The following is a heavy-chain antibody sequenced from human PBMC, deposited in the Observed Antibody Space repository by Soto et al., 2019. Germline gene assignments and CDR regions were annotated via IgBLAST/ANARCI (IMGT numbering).Heavy chain of an antibody. J-gene: IGHJ4*01. CDR2: TYPFDSDT. D-gene: IGHD1-26*01. V-gene: IGHV5-51*01. CDR3: GRDYGGATTGIDY. Sequence: GESLKISCEGSGYTFTYYWIGWVRQMPGKGLEWMGVTYPFDSDTRYSPSFQGRVTISAVQSTNTAYLELSRLQASDTAIYYCGRDYGGATTGIDYWGQGTLVTVPS. CDR1: GYTFTYYW.